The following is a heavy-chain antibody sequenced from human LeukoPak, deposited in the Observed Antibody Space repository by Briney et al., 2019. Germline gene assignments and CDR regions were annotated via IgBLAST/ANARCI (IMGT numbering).Heavy chain of an antibody. Sequence: GGSLRLSCAASGFTFSSYEMNWVRQAPGKGLEWVSYISGNGSPIYYADSVKGRFTISRDNSKNSLFLQLNSLRADDTAVYYCARDPEFSYGYYFDYWGQGTLVTVSS. D-gene: IGHD5-18*01. J-gene: IGHJ4*02. CDR1: GFTFSSYE. V-gene: IGHV3-48*03. CDR3: ARDPEFSYGYYFDY. CDR2: ISGNGSPI.